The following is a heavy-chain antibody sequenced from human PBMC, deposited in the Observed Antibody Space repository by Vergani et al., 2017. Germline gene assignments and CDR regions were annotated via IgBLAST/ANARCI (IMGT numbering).Heavy chain of an antibody. D-gene: IGHD1-1*01. J-gene: IGHJ3*02. Sequence: EVQMVESGGGLVKPGGSLRLSCVASGFTFSHYSMNWVRQAPGKGLEWVGRIRNKANDYTTQYAASVKGRFTISRDDSKSYLYLQMNSLKTEDTALYYCVRVKGSNWNDHLYDIWGQGTLVTVSS. CDR1: GFTFSHYS. V-gene: IGHV3-72*01. CDR3: VRVKGSNWNDHLYDI. CDR2: IRNKANDYTT.